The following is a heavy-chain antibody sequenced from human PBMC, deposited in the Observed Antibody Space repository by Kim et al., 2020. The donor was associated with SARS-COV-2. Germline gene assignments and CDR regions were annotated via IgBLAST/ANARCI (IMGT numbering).Heavy chain of an antibody. CDR2: INTNTGNP. D-gene: IGHD3-3*01. J-gene: IGHJ6*03. V-gene: IGHV7-4-1*02. Sequence: ASVKVSCKASGYTFTSYAMSWVRQAPGQGLEWMGWINTNTGNPTYAQGFTGRFVFSLDTSVSTAYLQISSLKAEDTAVYYCARDWTSTIFGVVIIPGYMDVWGKGTTVTVSS. CDR1: GYTFTSYA. CDR3: ARDWTSTIFGVVIIPGYMDV.